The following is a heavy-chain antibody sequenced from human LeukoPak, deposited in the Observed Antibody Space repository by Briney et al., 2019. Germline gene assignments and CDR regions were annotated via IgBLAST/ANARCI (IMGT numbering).Heavy chain of an antibody. CDR3: AASALTFASGWYVY. CDR1: GFTFSNYW. J-gene: IGHJ4*02. V-gene: IGHV3-74*01. D-gene: IGHD6-19*01. Sequence: PGGSLRLSCAASGFTFSNYWMQWVRQAPRKGLMWVSRISKDGSGAAYADSVQGRFTISRDNAKNTLYLQMNSLRAEDTAVYYCAASALTFASGWYVYWGQGTLVTVSS. CDR2: ISKDGSGA.